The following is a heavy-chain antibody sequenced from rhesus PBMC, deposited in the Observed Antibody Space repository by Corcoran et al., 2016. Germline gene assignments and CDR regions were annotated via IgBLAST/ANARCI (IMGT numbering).Heavy chain of an antibody. D-gene: IGHD2-33*01. V-gene: IGHV4-160*01. J-gene: IGHJ4*01. CDR2: FRSGGST. CDR1: GGSGSGYW. Sequence: QVQLQQWGEGLVKPSETLSLTCAVYGGSGSGYWWGWIRQPPGKGREWIGRFRSGGSTNYNPSLKSRVTISIDTSKNQFSLKLSSVTAADTAVYYCARLRSGYYFDYWGQGVLVTVSS. CDR3: ARLRSGYYFDY.